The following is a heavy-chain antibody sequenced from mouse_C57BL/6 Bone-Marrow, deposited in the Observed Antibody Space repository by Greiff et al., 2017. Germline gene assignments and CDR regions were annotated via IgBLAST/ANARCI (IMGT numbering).Heavy chain of an antibody. D-gene: IGHD2-3*01. Sequence: QVQLQQSGPELVKPGASVKLSCKASGYTFTSYDINWVKQRHGKGLEWIGGIYPREGSTKYNEKFKGKATLTVDTSSSTAYMALHSLTSDDSAVYFCARIYDGYYLAWFAYWGQVTLVTVSA. CDR1: GYTFTSYD. J-gene: IGHJ3*01. CDR3: ARIYDGYYLAWFAY. V-gene: IGHV1-85*01. CDR2: IYPREGST.